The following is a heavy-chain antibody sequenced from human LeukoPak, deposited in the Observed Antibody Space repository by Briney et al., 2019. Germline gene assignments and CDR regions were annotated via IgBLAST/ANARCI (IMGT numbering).Heavy chain of an antibody. Sequence: PGGSLRLSCAASGFTFSSYSMNWVRQAPGKGLEWVSYISSSSSTIYYADSVKGRFTISRDNAKNSLYLQMNSLRDEDTAVYYCARDLYGDYGLKHSLGFDPWGQGTLVTVSS. CDR3: ARDLYGDYGLKHSLGFDP. CDR2: ISSSSSTI. J-gene: IGHJ5*02. V-gene: IGHV3-48*02. CDR1: GFTFSSYS. D-gene: IGHD4-17*01.